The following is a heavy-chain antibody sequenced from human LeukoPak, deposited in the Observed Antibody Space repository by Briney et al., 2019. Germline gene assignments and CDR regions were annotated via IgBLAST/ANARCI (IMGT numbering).Heavy chain of an antibody. CDR1: GLTFSSYA. V-gene: IGHV3-23*01. CDR3: ARDPLGTRPGFDY. Sequence: PGGSLRLSCAASGLTFSSYAMTWVRQAPGKGLEWVSAISGSTGSTYYADSVKGRFTISRDNSKNTLYLQMNSLRAEDTAVYYCARDPLGTRPGFDYWGQGTLVTVSS. J-gene: IGHJ4*02. CDR2: ISGSTGST. D-gene: IGHD1-1*01.